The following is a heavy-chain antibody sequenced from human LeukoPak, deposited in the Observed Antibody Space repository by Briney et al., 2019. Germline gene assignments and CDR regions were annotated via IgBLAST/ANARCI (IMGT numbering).Heavy chain of an antibody. J-gene: IGHJ3*02. CDR3: AYLQRDSSGPDAFDI. D-gene: IGHD3-22*01. CDR2: INHSGST. V-gene: IGHV4-34*01. CDR1: GGSFSGYY. Sequence: SETLSLTCAVYGGSFSGYYWSWLRQPPGKGLEWIREINHSGSTNYNPSLKSRVTISVDTSKNQFSLKLSSVTAADTAVYYYAYLQRDSSGPDAFDIWGQGTMVTVSS.